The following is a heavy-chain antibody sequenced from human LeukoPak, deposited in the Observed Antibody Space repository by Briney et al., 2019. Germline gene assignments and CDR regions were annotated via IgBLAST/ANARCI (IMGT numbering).Heavy chain of an antibody. Sequence: SETLSLTCTVSGGSISSSSYYWGWIRQPPGKGLEWIGSIYYSGSTYYNPSLKSRVTISVDTSKNQFSLKLSSVTAADTAVYYCARDSIGVVILNWFDPWGQGTLITVSS. CDR1: GGSISSSSYY. J-gene: IGHJ5*02. D-gene: IGHD3-3*01. CDR2: IYYSGST. CDR3: ARDSIGVVILNWFDP. V-gene: IGHV4-39*02.